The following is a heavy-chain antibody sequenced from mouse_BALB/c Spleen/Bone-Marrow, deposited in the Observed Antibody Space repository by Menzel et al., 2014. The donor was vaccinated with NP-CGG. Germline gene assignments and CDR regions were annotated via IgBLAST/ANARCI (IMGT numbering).Heavy chain of an antibody. CDR1: GIDLSTYA. CDR2: ISSSGST. D-gene: IGHD1-1*02. CDR3: ARDNDGGGVLIFNL. V-gene: IGHV5-6-5*01. Sequence: EESGGRLVTPGTPLTLTCTVSGIDLSTYAMAWVRQAPGKGLEYIGWISSSGSTYYASWAKGRFTISKTSSTTVDLQATSLTAEDTATYFCARDNDGGGVLIFNLWGQGTLVTVS. J-gene: IGHJ3*02.